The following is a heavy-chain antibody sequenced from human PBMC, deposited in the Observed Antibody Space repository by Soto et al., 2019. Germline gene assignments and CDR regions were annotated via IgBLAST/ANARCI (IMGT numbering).Heavy chain of an antibody. CDR3: ARVLGVVPAALEWFDP. CDR2: IYHSGST. D-gene: IGHD2-2*01. CDR1: GGSISSSNW. J-gene: IGHJ5*02. Sequence: SETLSLTCAVSGGSISSSNWWSWVRQPPGKGLEWIGEIYHSGSTNYNPSLKSRVTISVDKSRNQFSLKLSSVTAADTAVYYCARVLGVVPAALEWFDPWGQGTLVTVSS. V-gene: IGHV4-4*02.